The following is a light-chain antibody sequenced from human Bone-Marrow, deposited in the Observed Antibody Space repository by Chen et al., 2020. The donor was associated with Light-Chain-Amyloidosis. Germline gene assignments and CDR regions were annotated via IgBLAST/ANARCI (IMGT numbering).Light chain of an antibody. J-gene: IGLJ3*02. CDR2: EVT. V-gene: IGLV2-23*02. Sequence: QSALAQPASVSGSPGPSITISCNGTSSDVGTYNLFSWYQQHPGRAPKLMIYEVTKRPSGISDRFSGSKSGNTASLTISGLQAEDEADYYCCSYAGSRTRVFGGGTKLTVL. CDR3: CSYAGSRTRV. CDR1: SSDVGTYNL.